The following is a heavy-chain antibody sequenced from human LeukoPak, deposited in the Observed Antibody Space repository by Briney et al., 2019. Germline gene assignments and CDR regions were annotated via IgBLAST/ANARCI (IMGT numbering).Heavy chain of an antibody. V-gene: IGHV1-8*01. Sequence: ASVKVSCKASGYTFTSYDSNWVRQATGQGLEWMGWMNPNSGNTGYAQKFQGRVTMTRNTSISTAYMELSSLRSEDTAVYYRARGSYGSGSYYSYYYYMDVWGKGTTVTISS. D-gene: IGHD3-10*01. CDR3: ARGSYGSGSYYSYYYYMDV. CDR2: MNPNSGNT. J-gene: IGHJ6*03. CDR1: GYTFTSYD.